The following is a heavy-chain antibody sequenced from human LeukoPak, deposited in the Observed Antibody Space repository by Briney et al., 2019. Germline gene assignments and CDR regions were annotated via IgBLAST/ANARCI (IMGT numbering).Heavy chain of an antibody. D-gene: IGHD2-15*01. V-gene: IGHV3-30*02. CDR3: AKEYCSGGSCLNY. CDR1: GFTFSSYG. CDR2: IRYDGSNK. J-gene: IGHJ4*02. Sequence: GESLKISCAASGFTFSSYGMHWVRQAPGKGLEWVAFIRYDGSNKYYADSVKGRFTISRDNSKNTLYLQMNSLRAEDTAVYYCAKEYCSGGSCLNYWGQGTLVTVSS.